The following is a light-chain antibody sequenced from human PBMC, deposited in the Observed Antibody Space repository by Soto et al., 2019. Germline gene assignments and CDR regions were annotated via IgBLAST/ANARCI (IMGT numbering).Light chain of an antibody. J-gene: IGLJ1*01. CDR2: DVS. CDR1: SSDVGGYNY. Sequence: QAVVTQPRSVSGSPGQSVTISCPGTSSDVGGYNYVSWYQQHPGKAPKLMIYDVSKRPSGVPDRFSGSKSGNTASLTISGLQAEDEADYYCCSYAGSYTFGYVFGTGTKVTVL. CDR3: CSYAGSYTFGYV. V-gene: IGLV2-11*01.